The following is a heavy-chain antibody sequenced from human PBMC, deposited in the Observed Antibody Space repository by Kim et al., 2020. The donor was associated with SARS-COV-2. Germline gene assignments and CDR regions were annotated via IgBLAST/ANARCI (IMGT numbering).Heavy chain of an antibody. Sequence: SETLSLTCTVSGCSISSYYWRWIRQPPGKGLEWIGYIYYSGSTNYNPSLKSRVTISVDTSKNKFSLKLSSVTAADTAVYYCSRGQRITIFGVVREMDVWG. J-gene: IGHJ6*01. V-gene: IGHV4-59*13. CDR3: SRGQRITIFGVVREMDV. D-gene: IGHD3-3*01. CDR2: IYYSGST. CDR1: GCSISSYY.